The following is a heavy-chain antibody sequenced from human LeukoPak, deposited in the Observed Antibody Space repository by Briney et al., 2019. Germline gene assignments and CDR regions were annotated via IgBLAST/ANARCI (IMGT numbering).Heavy chain of an antibody. CDR1: GGSFSGYY. CDR3: ARHEADSNEWYWFDP. J-gene: IGHJ5*01. V-gene: IGHV4-34*01. Sequence: SETLSLTCAVYGGSFSGYYWSWTRQPPGKGLEWIGEINHSGSTNYNPSLKSRVTISVDTSKNQFSLKLSSVTAADTAVYYCARHEADSNEWYWFDPWGQGTQVTVSS. D-gene: IGHD3-3*01. CDR2: INHSGST.